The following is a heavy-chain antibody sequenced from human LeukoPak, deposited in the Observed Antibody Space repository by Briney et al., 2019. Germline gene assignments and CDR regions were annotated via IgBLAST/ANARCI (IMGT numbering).Heavy chain of an antibody. CDR2: IGAGGTFT. J-gene: IGHJ4*02. V-gene: IGHV3-23*01. CDR3: AKDLDYTTNGYYFDY. Sequence: PGGSLRLSCTASGFTFSSYAMNWVRQAPGKGLEWVSGIGAGGTFTYYADSVKGRFTISRDNSRNTLYLQVNSLRADDTAVYYCAKDLDYTTNGYYFDYWGQGTLVTVSS. D-gene: IGHD4-11*01. CDR1: GFTFSSYA.